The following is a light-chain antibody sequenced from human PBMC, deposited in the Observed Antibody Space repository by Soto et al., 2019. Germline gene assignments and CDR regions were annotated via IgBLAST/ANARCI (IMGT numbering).Light chain of an antibody. Sequence: QSVLTQPPSVSGAPGQRVTISCTGSSSNIGAGYDVHWHQQHPGKAPKVMIYEVTKRPPGVPDRFSGSKSGNTASLTVSGLQAEDEADYYCSSFAGGGNPVLLGGGTKLTVL. CDR3: SSFAGGGNPVL. V-gene: IGLV1-40*01. CDR2: EVT. CDR1: SSNIGAGYD. J-gene: IGLJ2*01.